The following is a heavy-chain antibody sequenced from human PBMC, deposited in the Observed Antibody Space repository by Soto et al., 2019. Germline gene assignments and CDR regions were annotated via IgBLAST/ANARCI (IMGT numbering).Heavy chain of an antibody. CDR2: IFYSGGT. Sequence: QLQLQESGPGLLKSSETLSLTCTVSNGSISRRSYYWAWIRQPPGRGLEWIGSIFYSGGTYHNPFLKSRVTMSKDTFKDQFSLSLSSVTAADTAVYYCASQVVSSRHFDYWGQGALVTVSS. CDR3: ASQVVSSRHFDY. CDR1: NGSISRRSYY. V-gene: IGHV4-39*01. J-gene: IGHJ4*02. D-gene: IGHD2-15*01.